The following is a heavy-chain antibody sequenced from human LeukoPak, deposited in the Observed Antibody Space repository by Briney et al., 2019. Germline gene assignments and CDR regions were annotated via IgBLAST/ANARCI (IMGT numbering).Heavy chain of an antibody. D-gene: IGHD5-12*01. CDR1: RGSISNYY. Sequence: SETLSLTCTVSRGSISNYYWGWIRQPPGKGLEWIGYIYYSGSTNHNPSLQGRVTISVDTSKNQFSLKLSSVTAADTALYYCSRRMAGAYGSWLDSWGQGTPVTVSS. J-gene: IGHJ5*01. CDR2: IYYSGST. CDR3: SRRMAGAYGSWLDS. V-gene: IGHV4-59*08.